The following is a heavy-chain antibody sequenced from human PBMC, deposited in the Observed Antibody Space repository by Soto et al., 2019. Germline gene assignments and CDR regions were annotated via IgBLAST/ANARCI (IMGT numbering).Heavy chain of an antibody. V-gene: IGHV3-15*01. D-gene: IGHD3-16*02. CDR3: TTEFLLHLGELSQN. Sequence: EVQLVESGGGLVKPGGSLRLSCAASGFTFSNAWMSWVRQAPGKGLEWVGRIKSKTDGGTTDYAAPVKGRFTISRDDSKNTLYLQMNSLKTEDTAVYYCTTEFLLHLGELSQNWGQGTLVTVSS. J-gene: IGHJ4*02. CDR2: IKSKTDGGTT. CDR1: GFTFSNAW.